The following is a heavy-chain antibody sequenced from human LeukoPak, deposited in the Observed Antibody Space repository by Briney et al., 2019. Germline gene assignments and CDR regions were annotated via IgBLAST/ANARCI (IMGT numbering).Heavy chain of an antibody. Sequence: GGSLRLSCAASGFTFSTYSMNWVRQAPGKGLEWVSSISSSSSYIYYADSVKGRFTISRDNAKNSLYLQMNSLRAEDTAVYYCATPHGCNGCSRYSPPFDYWGQGTLVTVSS. CDR1: GFTFSTYS. CDR2: ISSSSSYI. V-gene: IGHV3-21*01. CDR3: ATPHGCNGCSRYSPPFDY. D-gene: IGHD2-15*01. J-gene: IGHJ4*02.